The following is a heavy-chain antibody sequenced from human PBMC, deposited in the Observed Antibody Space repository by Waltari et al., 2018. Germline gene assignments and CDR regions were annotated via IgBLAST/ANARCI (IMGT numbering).Heavy chain of an antibody. CDR3: AKGREMANYYGMDV. V-gene: IGHV3-7*01. Sequence: EVHLVESGGGLVQPGGSLRLSCATSGFNFNTYRMSWARQAPGKGLEWVANIKEDGGHDHYVDSVKGRFTVSRDNAKSSVYLHMSSLRAEDTAVYYCAKGREMANYYGMDVWGQGTTVTVSS. CDR2: IKEDGGHD. J-gene: IGHJ6*02. D-gene: IGHD5-12*01. CDR1: GFNFNTYR.